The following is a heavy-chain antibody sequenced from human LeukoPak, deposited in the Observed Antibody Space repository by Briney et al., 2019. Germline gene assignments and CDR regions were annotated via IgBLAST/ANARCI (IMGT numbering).Heavy chain of an antibody. V-gene: IGHV3-7*01. CDR2: INEDDTDR. J-gene: IGHJ3*02. CDR1: KFIFSNYW. Sequence: PGGSLRLSCVASKFIFSNYWMSWVPQAPGKGLEWVANINEDDTDREFVDSVKGRFTICRDNSKSTVYLQMNSLRAEDTAVYYCSRDPYNNGGYGAFDMWGQGTMVTVSS. D-gene: IGHD2-8*01. CDR3: SRDPYNNGGYGAFDM.